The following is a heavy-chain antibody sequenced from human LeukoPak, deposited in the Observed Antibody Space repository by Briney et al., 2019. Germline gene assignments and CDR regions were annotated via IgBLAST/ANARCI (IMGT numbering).Heavy chain of an antibody. D-gene: IGHD3-10*01. J-gene: IGHJ4*02. CDR2: ISAYNGNT. CDR3: ARRRGWAYFDY. Sequence: GASVKVSCKASGYTFTSYYMHWVRQAPGQGLEWMGWISAYNGNTNYAQRLQGRVTMTTDTSTSTAYMELRSLRSDDTAVYYCARRRGWAYFDYWGQGTLVTVSS. CDR1: GYTFTSYY. V-gene: IGHV1-18*04.